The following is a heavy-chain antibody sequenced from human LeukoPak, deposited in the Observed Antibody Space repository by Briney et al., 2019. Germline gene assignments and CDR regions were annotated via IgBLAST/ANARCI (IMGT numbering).Heavy chain of an antibody. CDR3: ARRVVYSSGWFDY. CDR2: IYYSGNT. D-gene: IGHD6-19*01. J-gene: IGHJ4*02. Sequence: SETLSLTCTVSGGSISSTSYYWGWVRQPPGKGLEWIGSIYYSGNTYYNPSLKSRVAISVDTSKNQFSVKLSSVTAADTAVYYCARRVVYSSGWFDYWGQGTLVTVTS. CDR1: GGSISSTSYY. V-gene: IGHV4-39*01.